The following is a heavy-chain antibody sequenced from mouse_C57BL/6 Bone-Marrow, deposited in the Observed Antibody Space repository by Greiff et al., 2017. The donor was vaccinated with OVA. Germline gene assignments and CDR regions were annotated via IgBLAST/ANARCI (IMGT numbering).Heavy chain of an antibody. CDR1: GFSFNTYA. J-gene: IGHJ4*01. CDR2: IRSKSNNYAT. V-gene: IGHV10-1*01. D-gene: IGHD2-4*01. Sequence: EVQRVESGGGLVQPKGSLKLSCAASGFSFNTYAMNWVRQAPGKGLEWVARIRSKSNNYATYYADSVKDRFTISRDDSESMLYLQMNNLKTEDTAMYYCVRHWDYDRYYAMDYWGQGTSVTVSS. CDR3: VRHWDYDRYYAMDY.